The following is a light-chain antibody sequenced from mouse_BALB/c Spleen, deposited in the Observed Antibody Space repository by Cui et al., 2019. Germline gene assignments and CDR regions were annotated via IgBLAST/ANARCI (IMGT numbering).Light chain of an antibody. CDR2: YTS. CDR3: QQYSKLPPYT. J-gene: IGKJ2*01. Sequence: DIQMTQTTSSLSASLGDRVTISCSASQGISNYLNWYQQKPDGTVKLQIYYTSSLHSGVPSRFSGSGSGTDYSLTISNLEPEDIATYYCQQYSKLPPYTFGGGTKLEIK. V-gene: IGKV10-94*01. CDR1: QGISNY.